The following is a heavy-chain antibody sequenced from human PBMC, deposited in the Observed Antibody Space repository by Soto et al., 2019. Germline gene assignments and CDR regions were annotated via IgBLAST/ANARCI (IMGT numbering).Heavy chain of an antibody. Sequence: PGGSLRLSCAASGFTFSAYSMNWVRQAPGKGLEWVAVIGTDGTTENYAESVKGRFSISRDNSKNTLYLQMNSLRAEDTAVYYCARDPGPPPPNYYDSSGYPPDNWFDPWGQGTLVTVSS. V-gene: IGHV3-33*08. D-gene: IGHD3-22*01. J-gene: IGHJ5*02. CDR2: IGTDGTTE. CDR3: ARDPGPPPPNYYDSSGYPPDNWFDP. CDR1: GFTFSAYS.